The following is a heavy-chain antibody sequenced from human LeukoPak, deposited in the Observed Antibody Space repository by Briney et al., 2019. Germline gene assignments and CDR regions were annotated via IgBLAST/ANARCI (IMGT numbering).Heavy chain of an antibody. CDR2: LYYSGST. D-gene: IGHD2-2*01. V-gene: IGHV4-39*01. CDR3: ARLQSVPAAGGWWFDP. CDR1: GGSISSSTYY. J-gene: IGHJ5*02. Sequence: SETLSLTCTVSGGSISSSTYYWGWIRQPPGKGLEGIGGLYYSGSTYNNPSLKSRVTISVDTSKNQFSLKLSSVTAADTAVYYCARLQSVPAAGGWWFDPWGQGTLVTVSS.